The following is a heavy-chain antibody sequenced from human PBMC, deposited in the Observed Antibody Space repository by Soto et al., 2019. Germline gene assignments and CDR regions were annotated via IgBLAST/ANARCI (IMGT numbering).Heavy chain of an antibody. CDR2: ISYDGNNK. CDR1: GFTFSSYA. J-gene: IGHJ6*02. V-gene: IGHV3-30-3*01. CDR3: ARAGCDGGSCYTLVGLRYGMDV. Sequence: GGSLILSCAASGFTFSSYAMYWVRQAPGKGLEWVAVISYDGNNKYYADSVKGRFTISRDNSKNTLYLQMNSLRAEDTAVYYCARAGCDGGSCYTLVGLRYGMDVWGQGTTVTVSS. D-gene: IGHD2-15*01.